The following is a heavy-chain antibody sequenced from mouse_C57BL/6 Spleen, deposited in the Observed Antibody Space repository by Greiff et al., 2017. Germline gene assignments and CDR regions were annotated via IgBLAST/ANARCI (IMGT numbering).Heavy chain of an antibody. CDR1: GYTFTSYW. CDR2: IDPSDSET. CDR3: ARGGYGYAMDY. J-gene: IGHJ4*01. V-gene: IGHV1-52*01. D-gene: IGHD3-1*01. Sequence: QVQLQQPGAELVRPGSSVKLSCKASGYTFTSYWMHWVKQRPMKGLEWIGDIDPSDSETHYNQKFKDKATLTVDKSSSTAYMKRSSLTSEDSAVYYCARGGYGYAMDYWGQGTSDTVSS.